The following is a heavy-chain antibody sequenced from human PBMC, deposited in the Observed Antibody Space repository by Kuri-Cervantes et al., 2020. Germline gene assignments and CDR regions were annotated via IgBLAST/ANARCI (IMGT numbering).Heavy chain of an antibody. D-gene: IGHD3-16*01. CDR3: ANIRGTNYYGMDV. CDR1: GFTVSSNY. V-gene: IGHV3-23*01. Sequence: GESLKISCAASGFTVSSNYMSWVRQAPGKGLEWVSAISGSGGSTYYADSVKGRFTISRDNSKNTLYLQMNSLRAEDTAVYYCANIRGTNYYGMDVWGQGTTVTVSS. J-gene: IGHJ6*02. CDR2: ISGSGGST.